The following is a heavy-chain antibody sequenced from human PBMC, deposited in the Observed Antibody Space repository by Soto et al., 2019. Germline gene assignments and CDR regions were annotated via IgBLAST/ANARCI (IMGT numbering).Heavy chain of an antibody. CDR1: GYAFTTYG. V-gene: IGHV1-18*01. J-gene: IGHJ4*02. D-gene: IGHD1-1*01. Sequence: QVHLVQSGAEVKKPGASVKVSCKGSGYAFTTYGITWVRQAPGQGLEWMGWISAHNGNTNYAQKLQGRVTVTRDTPTSTAYMERRSLRYNDTAVYYCARGRYGDYWGQGALVTVSS. CDR2: ISAHNGNT. CDR3: ARGRYGDY.